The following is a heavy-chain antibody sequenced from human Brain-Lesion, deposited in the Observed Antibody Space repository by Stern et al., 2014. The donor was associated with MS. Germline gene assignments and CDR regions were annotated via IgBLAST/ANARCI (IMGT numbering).Heavy chain of an antibody. CDR2: IKQDGSEK. CDR3: ARDGGYHDYVWGSNRPDYYYFYGMDV. J-gene: IGHJ6*02. Sequence: EVQLVESGGGLVQPGGSLRLSCTASGFTFSNNWMSWVRQAPGKGLESVANIKQDGSEKCYVDSVKGRFTISRDNAKNSLYLHMNSLRVEDTAVYYCARDGGYHDYVWGSNRPDYYYFYGMDVWGQGTTVTVSS. V-gene: IGHV3-7*01. D-gene: IGHD3-16*02. CDR1: GFTFSNNW.